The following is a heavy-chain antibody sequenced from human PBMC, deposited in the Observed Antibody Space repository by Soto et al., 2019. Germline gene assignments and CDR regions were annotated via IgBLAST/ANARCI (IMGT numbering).Heavy chain of an antibody. D-gene: IGHD2-21*02. CDR2: INPSGGST. J-gene: IGHJ3*02. Sequence: ASVKVSCKASGYTFTSYDMHWVRLAPGQGLEWMGIINPSGGSTSYAQKFQGRVTMTRDTSTSTVYMELSSLRSEDTAVYYCARVWVAYCGGDCHSGAFEIWGQGTMVSVSS. CDR1: GYTFTSYD. CDR3: ARVWVAYCGGDCHSGAFEI. V-gene: IGHV1-46*01.